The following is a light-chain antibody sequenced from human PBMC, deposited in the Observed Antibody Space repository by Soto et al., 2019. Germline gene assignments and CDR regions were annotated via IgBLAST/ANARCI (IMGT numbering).Light chain of an antibody. CDR1: SSDVGGYNS. V-gene: IGLV2-8*01. CDR2: EVS. CDR3: SSYAGSNNVV. Sequence: QSALTQPPSASGSPGQSVTISCTGTSSDVGGYNSVSWYQQHPGKAPKLMIYEVSKRPSGVPDRFSGSKSGNTASLTDSGLQAEDEADYYCSSYAGSNNVVFGGGTKLTVL. J-gene: IGLJ2*01.